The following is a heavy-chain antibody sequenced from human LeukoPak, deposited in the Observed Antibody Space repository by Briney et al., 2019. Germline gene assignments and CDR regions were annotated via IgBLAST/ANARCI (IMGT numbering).Heavy chain of an antibody. V-gene: IGHV3-23*01. D-gene: IGHD1-26*01. CDR3: AKDRSIGTYYTFDH. J-gene: IGHJ4*02. Sequence: GGSLRLSCAASGLTFSSYEMNWVRQAPGKGLEWVSSISASGAMTYYADSVKGRFTVSRDNSKDTLYLQMSRLTDADTAVYYCAKDRSIGTYYTFDHWGQGTLVIVSS. CDR2: ISASGAMT. CDR1: GLTFSSYE.